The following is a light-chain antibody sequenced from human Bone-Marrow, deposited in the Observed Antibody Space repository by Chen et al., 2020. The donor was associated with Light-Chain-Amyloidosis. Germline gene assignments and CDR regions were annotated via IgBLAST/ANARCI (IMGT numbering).Light chain of an antibody. Sequence: SYVLNQPPSVSVAPGQTARITCGGNNIGSKSVHWYQQKPGQAPILVVYDDRDRPSGIPGRFSGSNFGNTATLTVRRVEAGDEADYYCQVWDSSSDHVVFGGGTKLTVL. J-gene: IGLJ2*01. CDR2: DDR. CDR1: NIGSKS. CDR3: QVWDSSSDHVV. V-gene: IGLV3-21*02.